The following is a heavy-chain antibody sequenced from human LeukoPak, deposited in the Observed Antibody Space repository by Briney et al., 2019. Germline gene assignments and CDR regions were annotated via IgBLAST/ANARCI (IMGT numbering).Heavy chain of an antibody. Sequence: GGSLRLSCAASGFTFSSYTMHWVRQAPGKGLEWVSLISWDGGNTFYADSVKGRFTISRDNSKNSLYLQMNSLRTEDTALYYCAKGYRIVSGSLDYWGQGTLVTVSS. CDR2: ISWDGGNT. J-gene: IGHJ4*02. V-gene: IGHV3-43*01. D-gene: IGHD3-10*01. CDR1: GFTFSSYT. CDR3: AKGYRIVSGSLDY.